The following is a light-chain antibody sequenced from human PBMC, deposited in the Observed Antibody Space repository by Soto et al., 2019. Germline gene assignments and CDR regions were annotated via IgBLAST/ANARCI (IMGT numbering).Light chain of an antibody. CDR3: QTWGSGTVV. V-gene: IGLV4-69*01. J-gene: IGLJ2*01. CDR2: LNSDGSH. Sequence: QLVLTQSPSASASLGASVKLTCTLSSGQSSYAIAWHQQQPEKGPRYLMKLNSDGSHSKGDGIPDRFSGSSSGAERYLTISRLQSEDEADYYCQTWGSGTVVFGGGTQLTVL. CDR1: SGQSSYA.